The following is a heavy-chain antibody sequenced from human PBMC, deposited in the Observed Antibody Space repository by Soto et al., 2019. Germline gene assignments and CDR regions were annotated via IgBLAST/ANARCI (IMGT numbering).Heavy chain of an antibody. CDR3: ARGYSKGLLPHFDY. V-gene: IGHV4-59*01. Sequence: SCKASVYTFTSYDINWIRQPPEKGLEWIGYIYYTGISNYNPSLKSRVTMSLDTSKKQFSLRLSSVTTADTAVYFCARGYSKGLLPHFDYWGQGILVTVSS. D-gene: IGHD4-4*01. CDR2: IYYTGIS. CDR1: VYTFTSYD. J-gene: IGHJ4*02.